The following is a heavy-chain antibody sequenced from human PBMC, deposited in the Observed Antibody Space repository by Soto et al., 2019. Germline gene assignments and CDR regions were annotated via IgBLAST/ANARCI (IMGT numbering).Heavy chain of an antibody. CDR3: ARARYSSSWYLYYFDY. D-gene: IGHD6-13*01. CDR1: GGSISSYY. J-gene: IGHJ4*02. CDR2: IYYSGST. Sequence: ASETLSLTCTVSGGSISSYYWSWIRQPPGKGLEWIGYIYYSGSTNYNPSLKSRVTISVDTSKNQFSLKLSSVTAADTAVYYCARARYSSSWYLYYFDYWGQGTLVTVSS. V-gene: IGHV4-59*01.